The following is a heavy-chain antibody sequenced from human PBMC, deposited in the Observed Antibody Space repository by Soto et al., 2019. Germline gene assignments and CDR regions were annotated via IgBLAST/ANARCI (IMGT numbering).Heavy chain of an antibody. V-gene: IGHV3-23*01. CDR2: ISHSGGGA. J-gene: IGHJ4*02. CDR3: VKCGLMGRPGPDF. CDR1: GFIFSDYD. Sequence: EVQLLESGGGLVQPGGSLRLSCAATGFIFSDYDMGWVRQAPGKGLEWVSAISHSGGGAYDVDSVKGRFTTSRDNYRGTWYLQMTRLRVEDTAIYYCVKCGLMGRPGPDFWGQGTLVTVS. D-gene: IGHD2-21*01.